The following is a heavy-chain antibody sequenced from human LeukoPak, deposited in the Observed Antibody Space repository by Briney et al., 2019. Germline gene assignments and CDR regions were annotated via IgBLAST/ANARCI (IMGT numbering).Heavy chain of an antibody. Sequence: SETLSLTCTVSGGAISSGSYYWGWIRQPPGKGLEWIGSIYHSGSTYYNPSPKSRVTISVDTSKNQFSLKLTSVTAADTAVYYCARHGGSNWYVNWFDPWGQGILVTVSS. CDR1: GGAISSGSYY. J-gene: IGHJ5*02. V-gene: IGHV4-39*01. CDR3: ARHGGSNWYVNWFDP. D-gene: IGHD6-13*01. CDR2: IYHSGST.